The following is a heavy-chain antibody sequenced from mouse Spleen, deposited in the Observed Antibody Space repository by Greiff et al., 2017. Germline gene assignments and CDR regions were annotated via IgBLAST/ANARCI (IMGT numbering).Heavy chain of an antibody. D-gene: IGHD2-5*01. CDR2: ISDGGSYT. CDR1: GFTFSSYA. CDR3: ARDRDYSNYEAMDY. V-gene: IGHV5-4*01. J-gene: IGHJ4*01. Sequence: EVKLVESGGGLVKPGGSLKLSCAASGFTFSSYAMSWVRQTPEKRLEWVATISDGGSYTYYPDNVKGRFTISRDNAKNNLYLQMSHLKSEDTAMYYCARDRDYSNYEAMDYWGQGTSVTVSS.